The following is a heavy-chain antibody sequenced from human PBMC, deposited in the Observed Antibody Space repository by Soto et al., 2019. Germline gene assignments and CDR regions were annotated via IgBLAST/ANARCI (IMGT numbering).Heavy chain of an antibody. Sequence: QVQLVQSRGEVKKPGASVKVSCKTSGYSFTTYGISWVRQATGQGLEWMGWISGYNGNTNYAQNLQGRVTMTTDTSTSTAYMELRSLRSDDTAVYYCAREGPAPYYYYGMDVWGQGSTVPVSS. CDR3: AREGPAPYYYYGMDV. V-gene: IGHV1-18*01. CDR1: GYSFTTYG. CDR2: ISGYNGNT. J-gene: IGHJ6*02.